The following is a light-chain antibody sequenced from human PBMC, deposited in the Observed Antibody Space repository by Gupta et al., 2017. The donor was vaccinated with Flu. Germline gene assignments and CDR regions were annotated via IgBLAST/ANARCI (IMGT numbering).Light chain of an antibody. V-gene: IGKV3-15*01. Sequence: EIVMTQSPATLYVSPGEKVTLACRASQRVGNNLAWYQQKPGQAPRLVIYRASTRATGFPARFSGSGSGTEFTLPISSLQSEEFTVYYCQQYNAWPPSFGQGTKLEIK. CDR1: QRVGNN. J-gene: IGKJ2*01. CDR2: RAS. CDR3: QQYNAWPPS.